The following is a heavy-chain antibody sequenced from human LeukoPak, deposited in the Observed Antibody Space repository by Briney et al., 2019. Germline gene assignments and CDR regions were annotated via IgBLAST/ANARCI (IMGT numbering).Heavy chain of an antibody. J-gene: IGHJ4*02. CDR1: GFTFSSYW. CDR2: IKSDGSST. CDR3: ARGGAAMAYY. Sequence: GGSLRLSCAASGFTFSSYWMHWVRQAPGKGLVWVSSIKSDGSSTSYADSVKGRLTISRDNAKNTLYLQMNSLRAEDTAVYYCARGGAAMAYYWGQGTLVTVSS. V-gene: IGHV3-74*01. D-gene: IGHD5-18*01.